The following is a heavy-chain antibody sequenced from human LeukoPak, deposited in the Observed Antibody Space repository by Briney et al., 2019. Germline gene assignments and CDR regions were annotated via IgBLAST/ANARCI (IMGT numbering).Heavy chain of an antibody. Sequence: GGSLRLSCAASGFTFSNAWLSGVGQAPGKGLEWVSVIYSGGSTYYADSVRDRFTISRDKSKNTLYLQMNSLTVEDTAMYYCTRTDLWVSWSQGAQVTVSS. J-gene: IGHJ5*02. D-gene: IGHD1-26*01. CDR3: TRTDLWVS. V-gene: IGHV3-66*01. CDR1: GFTFSNAW. CDR2: IYSGGST.